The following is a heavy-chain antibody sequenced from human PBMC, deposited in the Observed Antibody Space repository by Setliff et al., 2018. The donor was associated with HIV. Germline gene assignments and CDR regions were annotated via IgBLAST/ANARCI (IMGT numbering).Heavy chain of an antibody. J-gene: IGHJ2*01. CDR2: IYHSGNT. CDR3: ARDKTYCNYSRCSRAGWYFDL. Sequence: TLSLTCTVSGYSINSSHFWGWIRQPPGKGLEWVGSIYHSGNTHYNPSLKSRVTISVDTSKNQFSLKLSSVTAADTAVYYCARDKTYCNYSRCSRAGWYFDLWGRGTLVTVSS. V-gene: IGHV4-38-2*02. CDR1: GYSINSSHF. D-gene: IGHD2-2*01.